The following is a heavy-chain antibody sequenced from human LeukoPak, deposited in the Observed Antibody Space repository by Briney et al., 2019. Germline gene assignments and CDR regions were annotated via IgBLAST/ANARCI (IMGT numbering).Heavy chain of an antibody. J-gene: IGHJ4*02. Sequence: GESLKISCKGSGYIFSSYWIGWVRQMSGKGLEWMGIIYPGDSDTRYSPSFQGQVTISVDKSISTAYLQWGSLKASDTAMYYCVTAVANFDYWGQGTLVTVSS. CDR2: IYPGDSDT. CDR3: VTAVANFDY. V-gene: IGHV5-51*01. CDR1: GYIFSSYW. D-gene: IGHD6-19*01.